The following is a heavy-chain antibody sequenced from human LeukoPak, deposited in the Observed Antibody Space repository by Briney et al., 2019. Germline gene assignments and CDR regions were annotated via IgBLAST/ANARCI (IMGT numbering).Heavy chain of an antibody. V-gene: IGHV3-9*01. J-gene: IGHJ6*02. CDR1: GFFFDGYG. CDR2: ISWKSRTR. Sequence: GGSLRLSCEASGFFFDGYGMHWVRQAPGQGLEWMSGISWKSRTRKYADSVRGRFTISRDNAKNSLYLQMNSLKLEDTALYYCVKERDFWSGLDVWGQGTMVTVSS. CDR3: VKERDFWSGLDV. D-gene: IGHD3-3*01.